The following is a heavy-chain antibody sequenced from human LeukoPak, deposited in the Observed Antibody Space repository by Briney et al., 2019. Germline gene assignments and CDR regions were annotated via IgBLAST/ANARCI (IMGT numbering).Heavy chain of an antibody. CDR3: ASKPRGESRPFDY. Sequence: ASVKVSCKASGYTFTAHAVHWVRQAPGQRLEWMGWINVANGDTGYSQTFQDRVAITRDTSASTGYMEMSSLISEDTAVYYCASKPRGESRPFDYWGQGTLVTVSS. CDR1: GYTFTAHA. J-gene: IGHJ4*02. V-gene: IGHV1-3*01. CDR2: INVANGDT. D-gene: IGHD3-16*01.